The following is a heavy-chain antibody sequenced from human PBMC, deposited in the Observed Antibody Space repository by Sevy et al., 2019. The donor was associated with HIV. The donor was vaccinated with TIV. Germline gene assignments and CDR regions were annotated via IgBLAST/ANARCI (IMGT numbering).Heavy chain of an antibody. V-gene: IGHV3-33*01. J-gene: IGHJ2*01. CDR1: GFSFSIYG. CDR3: ARESGSDWYFDL. Sequence: GVSLRLSCAASGFSFSIYGIHWVRQAPGKGLEWMAAIFSDGSNKYYADSVKGRFAISRDNSEKTVYLQMNSLRVEDTAVYSCARESGSDWYFDLWGRGTLVTVSS. CDR2: IFSDGSNK. D-gene: IGHD1-26*01.